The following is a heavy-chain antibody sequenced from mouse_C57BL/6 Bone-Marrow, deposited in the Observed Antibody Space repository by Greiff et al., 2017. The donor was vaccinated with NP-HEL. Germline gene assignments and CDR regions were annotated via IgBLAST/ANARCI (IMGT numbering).Heavy chain of an antibody. CDR1: EYEFPSHD. Sequence: EVKVEESGGGLVQPGESLKLSCESNEYEFPSHDMSWVRKTPEKRLELVAAINSDGGSTYYPDTMERRFIISRDNTKETLYLQMSSLRSEDTALYYCARHDYYLAMDYWGQGTSVTVSS. D-gene: IGHD2-13*01. J-gene: IGHJ4*01. CDR2: INSDGGST. CDR3: ARHDYYLAMDY. V-gene: IGHV5-2*03.